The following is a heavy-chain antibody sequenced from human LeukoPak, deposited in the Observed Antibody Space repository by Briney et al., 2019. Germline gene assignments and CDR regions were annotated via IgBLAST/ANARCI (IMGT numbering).Heavy chain of an antibody. CDR1: GGSISSYY. CDR2: IYYSGST. CDR3: ASLQVGATSFDY. V-gene: IGHV4-59*01. D-gene: IGHD1-26*01. J-gene: IGHJ4*02. Sequence: SETLSLTCTVSGGSISSYYWSWVRQPPGKGLEWIGYIYYSGSTNYNPSLKSRVTISVDTSKNQFSLKLSSVTAADTAVYYCASLQVGATSFDYWGQGTLVTVSS.